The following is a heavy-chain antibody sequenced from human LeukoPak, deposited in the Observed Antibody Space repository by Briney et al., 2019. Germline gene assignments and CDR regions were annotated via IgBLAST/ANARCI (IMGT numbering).Heavy chain of an antibody. CDR3: ARNPLHNIAAADYYYMDV. CDR2: IIPIFGTA. J-gene: IGHJ6*03. CDR1: GGTFSSCA. D-gene: IGHD6-13*01. V-gene: IGHV1-69*05. Sequence: ASVKVSCKASGGTFSSCAISWVRQAPGQGLEWMGGIIPIFGTANYAQKFQGRVTITTDESTSTAYMELSSLRSEDTAVYYCARNPLHNIAAADYYYMDVWGKGTTVTVSS.